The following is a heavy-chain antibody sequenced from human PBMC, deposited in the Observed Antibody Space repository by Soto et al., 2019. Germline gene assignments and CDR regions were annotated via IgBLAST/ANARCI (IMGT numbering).Heavy chain of an antibody. V-gene: IGHV1-24*01. Sequence: ASVKVSCKVSGYTLTELSMHWVRQAPGKGLEWMGGFDPEDGETIYAQKFQGRVTMTEDTSTDTAYMELSSLRSEDTAVYYCATIETGYSSTPFDYWGQGTLVTVSS. CDR2: FDPEDGET. J-gene: IGHJ4*02. CDR3: ATIETGYSSTPFDY. CDR1: GYTLTELS. D-gene: IGHD6-13*01.